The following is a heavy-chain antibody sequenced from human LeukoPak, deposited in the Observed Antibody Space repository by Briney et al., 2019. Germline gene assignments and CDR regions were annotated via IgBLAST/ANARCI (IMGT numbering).Heavy chain of an antibody. V-gene: IGHV3-13*01. CDR3: ARVGTYGANAGMDV. CDR2: IGTAGDT. J-gene: IGHJ6*02. Sequence: GGSLRLSCAASGFTFSSYDMHWVRQATGKGLEWVSAIGTAGDTYYPGSVKGRFTISRENAKNSLYLQMNSLRAGDTAVYYCARVGTYGANAGMDVWGQGTTVTVSS. CDR1: GFTFSSYD. D-gene: IGHD4-17*01.